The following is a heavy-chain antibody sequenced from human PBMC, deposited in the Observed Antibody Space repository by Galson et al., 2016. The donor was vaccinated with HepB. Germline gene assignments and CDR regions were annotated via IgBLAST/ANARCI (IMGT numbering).Heavy chain of an antibody. CDR1: GFTFSSYA. CDR2: ISSNGGTT. J-gene: IGHJ4*02. Sequence: SLRLSCAASGFTFSSYAMHWVRQAPRKGLEYVSAISSNGGTTYYADSVKGRFTISRDNSKNTLYLQMGSLRAEDMAVYYCARWGTSSWYDYWGQGTLVTVSS. CDR3: ARWGTSSWYDY. V-gene: IGHV3-64*02. D-gene: IGHD6-13*01.